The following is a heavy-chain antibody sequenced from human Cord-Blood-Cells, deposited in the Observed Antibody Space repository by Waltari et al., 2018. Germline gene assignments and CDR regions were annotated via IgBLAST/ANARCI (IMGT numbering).Heavy chain of an antibody. J-gene: IGHJ4*02. CDR3: ARKCSSSDGGGFDY. V-gene: IGHV4-34*01. Sequence: QVQLQQWGAGLLKPSETLSLTCAVYGGSFSGYYWSWIRQPPGKGLEWLWESNHSGMTKSNPSLKSRVTISVDTSKNRLSLKLSSVTAADTAVYYCARKCSSSDGGGFDYWGQGTLVTVSS. D-gene: IGHD6-6*01. CDR2: SNHSGMT. CDR1: GGSFSGYY.